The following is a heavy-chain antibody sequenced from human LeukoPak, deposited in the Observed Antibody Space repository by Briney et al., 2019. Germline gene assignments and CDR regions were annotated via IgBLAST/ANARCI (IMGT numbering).Heavy chain of an antibody. CDR3: ARDLGSYPFDY. CDR1: GYTFTSYY. CDR2: INPSGGST. V-gene: IGHV1-46*01. D-gene: IGHD1-26*01. J-gene: IGHJ4*02. Sequence: PTASVKVSCKASGYTFTSYYMHWVRQAPGQGLEWMGIINPSGGSTSYAQKFQGRVTMTRDTSISTAYMELSRLRSDDTAVYYCARDLGSYPFDYWGQRTLVTVSS.